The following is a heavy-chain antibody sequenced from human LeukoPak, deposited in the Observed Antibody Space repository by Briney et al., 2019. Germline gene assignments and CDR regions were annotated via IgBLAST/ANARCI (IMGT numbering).Heavy chain of an antibody. Sequence: PSETLSLTCTVSGGSISSYYWSWIRQHPGKGLEWIGYIYYSGSTYYNPSLKSRVTISVDTSKNQFSLKLSSVTAADTAVYYCARDLLREDGARYYCYGMDVWGQGTTVTVSS. V-gene: IGHV4-59*06. D-gene: IGHD4/OR15-4a*01. J-gene: IGHJ6*02. CDR3: ARDLLREDGARYYCYGMDV. CDR1: GGSISSYY. CDR2: IYYSGST.